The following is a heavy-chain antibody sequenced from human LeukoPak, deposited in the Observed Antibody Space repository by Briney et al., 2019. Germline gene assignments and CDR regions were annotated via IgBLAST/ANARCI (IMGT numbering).Heavy chain of an antibody. CDR2: IIPIFGTA. Sequence: SVKVSCKASGGTFSSYAISWVRQAPGQGLEWMGGIIPIFGTANYAQKFQGRVTMTRDTSTSTVYMELSSLRSEDTAVYYCARLGGTGTRGRPKYYYYYYMDVWGKGTTVTVSS. CDR1: GGTFSSYA. J-gene: IGHJ6*03. D-gene: IGHD1-1*01. V-gene: IGHV1-69*05. CDR3: ARLGGTGTRGRPKYYYYYYMDV.